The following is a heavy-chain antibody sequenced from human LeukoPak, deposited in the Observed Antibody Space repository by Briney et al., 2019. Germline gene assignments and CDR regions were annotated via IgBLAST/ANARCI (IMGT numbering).Heavy chain of an antibody. D-gene: IGHD5-18*01. CDR2: IIPILGIA. J-gene: IGHJ4*02. CDR1: GGTFSSYA. Sequence: GASVKVSCKASGGTFSSYAISWVRQAPGQGLEWMGRIIPILGIANYAQKFQGRVTITADKSTSTAYMELSSLRSEDTAVYYCARARGYSYGYEYYFDYWGQGTLVTVSS. V-gene: IGHV1-69*04. CDR3: ARARGYSYGYEYYFDY.